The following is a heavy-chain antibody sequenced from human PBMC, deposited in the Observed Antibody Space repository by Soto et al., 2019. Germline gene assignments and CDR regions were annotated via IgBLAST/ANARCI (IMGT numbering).Heavy chain of an antibody. V-gene: IGHV4-39*01. CDR2: IYYSGST. CDR1: GGSISSSSYY. Sequence: SETLSLTCTVSGGSISSSSYYWGWIRQPPGKGLEWIGSIYYSGSTYYNPSLKSRVTISVDTSKNQFSLKLSSVTAADTAVYYCARHVGVVGDYYYGMDVWGQGTTVTVSS. CDR3: ARHVGVVGDYYYGMDV. D-gene: IGHD2-15*01. J-gene: IGHJ6*02.